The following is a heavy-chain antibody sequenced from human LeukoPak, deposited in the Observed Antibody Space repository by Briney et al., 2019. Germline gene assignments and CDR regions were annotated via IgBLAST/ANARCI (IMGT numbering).Heavy chain of an antibody. CDR1: GFTFSSYS. CDR2: ISSSSSYI. Sequence: GGSLRLSCAASGFTFSSYSMNWVRQAPGKGLEWVSSISSSSSYIYYADSVKGRFTISRDNAKNSLYLQMNSLRAEDTAVYYCARESRGYSGYEIWGQGTMVTVSS. J-gene: IGHJ3*02. D-gene: IGHD5-12*01. CDR3: ARESRGYSGYEI. V-gene: IGHV3-21*01.